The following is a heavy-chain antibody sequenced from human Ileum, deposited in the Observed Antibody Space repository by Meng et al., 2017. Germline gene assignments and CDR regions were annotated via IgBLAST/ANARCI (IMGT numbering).Heavy chain of an antibody. CDR2: INQDGSDK. V-gene: IGHV3-7*01. J-gene: IGHJ4*02. CDR3: ATSSGWLTAY. Sequence: GESLKISCAASGFTFSTYWMSWVRQAPGKGLEWVAIINQDGSDKKYVDSVKGRFTISGDTAKSSVYLQMNSLRAEDTAVYYCATSSGWLTAYWGQGTLVTSPQ. D-gene: IGHD6-19*01. CDR1: GFTFSTYW.